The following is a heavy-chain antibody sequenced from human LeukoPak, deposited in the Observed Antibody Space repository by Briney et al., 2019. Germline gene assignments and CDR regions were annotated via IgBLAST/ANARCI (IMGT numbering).Heavy chain of an antibody. CDR3: AKDRETTAPGTFDY. J-gene: IGHJ4*02. CDR1: GFTFSDYY. Sequence: GSLRLSCAASGFTFSDYYMSWIRQAPGKGLEWVAVISDDGSSKHYADSVKGRFTISRDNSNNTLYLQMNSLRAEDTAVYYCAKDRETTAPGTFDYWGQGTLVTVSS. D-gene: IGHD6-13*01. CDR2: ISDDGSSK. V-gene: IGHV3-30*18.